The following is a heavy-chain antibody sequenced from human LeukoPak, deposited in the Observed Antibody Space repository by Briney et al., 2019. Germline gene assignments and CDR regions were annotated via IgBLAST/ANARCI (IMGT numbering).Heavy chain of an antibody. Sequence: GGSLRLSCAASGFTFSSYGMHWVRQAPGKGLEWVAVIWYDGSNKYYADSVKGRFTISRDNSKNTLYLQMNSLRAEDTAVYYCAREEVYYDSSGYYHVSKYFDYWGQGTLVTVSS. V-gene: IGHV3-33*01. D-gene: IGHD3-22*01. CDR2: IWYDGSNK. CDR3: AREEVYYDSSGYYHVSKYFDY. CDR1: GFTFSSYG. J-gene: IGHJ4*02.